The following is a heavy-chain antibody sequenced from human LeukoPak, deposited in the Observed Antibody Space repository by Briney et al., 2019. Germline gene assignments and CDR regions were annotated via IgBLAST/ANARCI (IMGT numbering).Heavy chain of an antibody. Sequence: SETLSLTCTVSGGSISSYYWSWIRQPPGKGLEWIGYIYYSGSTNYNPSLKSRVTISVDTSKNQFSLKLSSVTAADTAVYYCARRHYDFWSGFSGSYGMDVWGRGTTVTVSS. CDR1: GGSISSYY. CDR2: IYYSGST. CDR3: ARRHYDFWSGFSGSYGMDV. D-gene: IGHD3-3*01. J-gene: IGHJ6*02. V-gene: IGHV4-59*01.